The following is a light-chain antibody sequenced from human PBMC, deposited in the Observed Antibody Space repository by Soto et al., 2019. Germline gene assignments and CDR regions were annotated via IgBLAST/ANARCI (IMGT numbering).Light chain of an antibody. CDR1: QTIRSW. Sequence: DIQMTQSPSTLCGSVGDRVTITCRASQTIRSWLAWYQQKPGKAPKLLIYKASTLKSGVPSRFSGSGSGTEFTLTISSLQPDDFATYYCQHYNSYSEAFGQGTKVDI. J-gene: IGKJ1*01. CDR2: KAS. CDR3: QHYNSYSEA. V-gene: IGKV1-5*03.